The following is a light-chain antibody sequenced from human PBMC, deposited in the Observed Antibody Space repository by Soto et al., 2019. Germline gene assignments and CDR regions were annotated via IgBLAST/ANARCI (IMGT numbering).Light chain of an antibody. CDR3: SSYTSSSTHWV. J-gene: IGLJ3*02. V-gene: IGLV2-14*01. Sequence: QSALTQPASVSGSTGQSITISCTGTSSDVGGYNYVSWYQQHPGKAPKLMIYEVSNRPSGVSNRFSGSKSGNTASLTISGLHAEDEADYYCSSYTSSSTHWVFGGGTKLTVL. CDR1: SSDVGGYNY. CDR2: EVS.